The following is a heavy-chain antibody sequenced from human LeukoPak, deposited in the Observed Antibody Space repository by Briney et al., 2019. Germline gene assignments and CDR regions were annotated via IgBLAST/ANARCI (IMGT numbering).Heavy chain of an antibody. CDR1: GVSISSGDHN. D-gene: IGHD4-17*01. J-gene: IGHJ3*02. CDR3: ARLDYGDYEAFDI. Sequence: SQTLSLTCTVSGVSISSGDHNWSWIRQHPGKGLEWIGYISYTGSPDYNPSLRSRLTIPLDTSQNQFSLRLSSVTAADTAVYYCARLDYGDYEAFDIWGQGTMVTVSS. CDR2: ISYTGSP. V-gene: IGHV4-31*03.